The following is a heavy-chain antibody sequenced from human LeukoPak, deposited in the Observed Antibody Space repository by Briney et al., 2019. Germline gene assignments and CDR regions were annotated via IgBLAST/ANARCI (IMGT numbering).Heavy chain of an antibody. CDR3: AKGTSSGWYYFDY. J-gene: IGHJ4*02. Sequence: SSETLSLTCIVSGYSITSGYYWGWIRQPPGKGLEWIGSIYHSGDTYYNPSLKSRVTISVDTSKNQFSLKLDSVTAADTAVYYCAKGTSSGWYYFDYWGQGTLVTVSS. CDR1: GYSITSGYY. CDR2: IYHSGDT. D-gene: IGHD6-19*01. V-gene: IGHV4-38-2*02.